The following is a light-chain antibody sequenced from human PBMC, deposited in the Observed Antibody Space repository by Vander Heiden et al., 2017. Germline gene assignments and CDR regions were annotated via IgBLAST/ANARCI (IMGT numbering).Light chain of an antibody. V-gene: IGLV2-23*02. Sequence: QSALTQPASVSGSPGQSITISCTGTSSDVGNYNLVSWYQQHPGKAPKRIIYEVNKRPSGVSNHFSGSKSGNTASLTISGLQAEDEADYYCGSYEGSTTLFGGGTKVTV. J-gene: IGLJ2*01. CDR1: SSDVGNYNL. CDR2: EVN. CDR3: GSYEGSTTL.